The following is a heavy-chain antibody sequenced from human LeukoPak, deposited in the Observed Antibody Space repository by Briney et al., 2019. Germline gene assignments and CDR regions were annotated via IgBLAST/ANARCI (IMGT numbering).Heavy chain of an antibody. J-gene: IGHJ5*02. Sequence: SETLSLTCTVSGGSISSYYWSWIRQPPGKGLEWIGSIYYSGGTYYNPSLKSRVTISVDTSKNQFSLKLSSVTAADTAVYYCARAPPGIAVAGTWGQGTLVTVSS. V-gene: IGHV4-59*12. D-gene: IGHD6-19*01. CDR3: ARAPPGIAVAGT. CDR1: GGSISSYY. CDR2: IYYSGGT.